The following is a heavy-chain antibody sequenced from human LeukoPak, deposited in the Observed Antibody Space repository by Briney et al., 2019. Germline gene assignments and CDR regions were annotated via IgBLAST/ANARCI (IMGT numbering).Heavy chain of an antibody. CDR3: ARDRQWLVFDY. CDR1: GYTFISYY. V-gene: IGHV1-46*01. D-gene: IGHD6-19*01. Sequence: ASVNVSCKASGYTFISYYMHWVRQAPGQGLEWMGIINPSGGSTSYAQKFQGRVTMTRDTSTSTVYMELSSLRSEDTAVYYCARDRQWLVFDYWGQGTLVTVSS. J-gene: IGHJ4*02. CDR2: INPSGGST.